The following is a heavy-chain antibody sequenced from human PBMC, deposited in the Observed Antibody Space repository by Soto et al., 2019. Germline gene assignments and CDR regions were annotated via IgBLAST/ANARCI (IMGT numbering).Heavy chain of an antibody. D-gene: IGHD4-17*01. CDR2: ISYDGSNK. V-gene: IGHV3-30*18. CDR1: GFTFSSYG. Sequence: QVQLVESGGGVVQPGRSLRLSCAASGFTFSSYGMHWVRQGPGKGLEWVAVISYDGSNKYYADSVKGRFTISRDNSKNALYLQMNSLRAEDTAVYYCAKDYGDYGGYWYFDLWGRGTLVTVSS. CDR3: AKDYGDYGGYWYFDL. J-gene: IGHJ2*01.